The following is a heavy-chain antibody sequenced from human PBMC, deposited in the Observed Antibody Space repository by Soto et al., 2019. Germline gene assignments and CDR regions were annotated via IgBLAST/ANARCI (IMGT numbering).Heavy chain of an antibody. Sequence: QVHLVQSGGGVVQPGRSLRLSCAASGFTFSRYYIHWVRRAPGKGLEWVAVISDDGIKQYYADSVKGRFTVSRDNSKNTRCLQMNSLRLDDTAIYYCARDSADNNDWQKTSPLTDYWGQGTLVTVSS. J-gene: IGHJ4*02. V-gene: IGHV3-30-3*01. CDR2: ISDDGIKQ. D-gene: IGHD1-1*01. CDR3: ARDSADNNDWQKTSPLTDY. CDR1: GFTFSRYY.